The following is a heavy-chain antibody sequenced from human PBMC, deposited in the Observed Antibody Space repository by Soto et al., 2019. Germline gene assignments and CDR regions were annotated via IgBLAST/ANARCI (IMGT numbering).Heavy chain of an antibody. J-gene: IGHJ6*03. D-gene: IGHD2-21*01. CDR3: ARHWRAVVANYYYYYMDV. V-gene: IGHV4-59*08. CDR1: GGSISSYY. CDR2: IYYSGST. Sequence: SETLSLTCTVSGGSISSYYWSWIRQPPGKGLEWIGYIYYSGSTNYNPSLKSRVTISVDTSKNQFSLKLSSVTAADTAVYYCARHWRAVVANYYYYYMDVWGKGTTVTVSS.